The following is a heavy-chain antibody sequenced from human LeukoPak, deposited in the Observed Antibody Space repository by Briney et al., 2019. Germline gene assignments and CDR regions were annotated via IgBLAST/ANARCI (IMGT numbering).Heavy chain of an antibody. D-gene: IGHD3-22*01. V-gene: IGHV4-59*08. J-gene: IGHJ5*02. Sequence: KTSETLSLTCTVSGGSISSYYWSWIRQPPGKGLEWIGYIYYSGSTNYNPSLKSRVTISVDTSKNQFSLKLSSVTAADTAVYYCARHRYYYDSSGYYYLDPWGQGTLVTVSS. CDR2: IYYSGST. CDR1: GGSISSYY. CDR3: ARHRYYYDSSGYYYLDP.